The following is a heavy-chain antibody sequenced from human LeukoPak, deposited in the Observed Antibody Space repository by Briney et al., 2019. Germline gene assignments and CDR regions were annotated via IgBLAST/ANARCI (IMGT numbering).Heavy chain of an antibody. CDR1: GYSISSGYY. D-gene: IGHD6-13*01. V-gene: IGHV4-38-2*01. CDR3: ARQGIYIAAAGLADY. CDR2: IYHSGST. Sequence: SETLSLTCAVSGYSISSGYYWGWIRQPPGKGLEWIGSIYHSGSTYYNPSLKSRVTISVDTSKNQFSLKLSSVTAADTAVYYCARQGIYIAAAGLADYWGRGTLVTVSS. J-gene: IGHJ4*02.